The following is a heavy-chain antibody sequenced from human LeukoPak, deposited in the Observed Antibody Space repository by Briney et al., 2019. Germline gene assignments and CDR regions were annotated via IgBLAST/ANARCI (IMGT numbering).Heavy chain of an antibody. D-gene: IGHD2/OR15-2a*01. CDR2: ISGDGNAK. CDR3: ARDYVYAFDY. Sequence: GGSLRLSCAASGFSFSSYSINWVRQAPGKGLEWVSYISGDGNAKHYTDSVKGRFTTSRDNAKNALYLQMNSLRAEDTAVYFCARDYVYAFDYWGQGTLVTVFS. J-gene: IGHJ4*02. V-gene: IGHV3-48*01. CDR1: GFSFSSYS.